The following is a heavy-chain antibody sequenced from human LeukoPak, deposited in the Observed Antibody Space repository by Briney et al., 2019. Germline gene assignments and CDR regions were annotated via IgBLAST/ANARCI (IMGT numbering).Heavy chain of an antibody. CDR1: GFTVSSNY. Sequence: GGSLRLSCAASGFTVSSNYMSWVRQAPGKGLEWVSVIYSGGSTYYADPVKGRFTISRDNSKNTLYLQMNSLRAEDTAVYYCAKDGGPIVVTYDYWGQGTLVTVSS. V-gene: IGHV3-53*01. D-gene: IGHD4-23*01. J-gene: IGHJ4*02. CDR3: AKDGGPIVVTYDY. CDR2: IYSGGST.